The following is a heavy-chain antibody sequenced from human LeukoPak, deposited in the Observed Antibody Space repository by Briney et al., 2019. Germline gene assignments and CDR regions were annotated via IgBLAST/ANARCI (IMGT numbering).Heavy chain of an antibody. V-gene: IGHV4-34*01. D-gene: IGHD3-16*01. Sequence: SETLSLTCAVAGGSFSGYYWNWIRQSPGKGLEWIGEINHSGSTHYNPSLKSRVTISVDTSKNQFSLKLSSVTAADTAVYYCARFSAPLRFRIDYWGQGTLVTVSS. J-gene: IGHJ4*02. CDR3: ARFSAPLRFRIDY. CDR1: GGSFSGYY. CDR2: INHSGST.